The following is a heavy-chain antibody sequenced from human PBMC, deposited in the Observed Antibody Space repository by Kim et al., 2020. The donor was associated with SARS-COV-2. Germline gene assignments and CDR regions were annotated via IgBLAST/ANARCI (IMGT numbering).Heavy chain of an antibody. CDR3: ARRFCSSGSCFSGVDY. V-gene: IGHV5-51*01. Sequence: GESLKISCKGSGYTFTSYWIGWVRQMPGKGLEWIGIMYPGDSDTRYSPSFQGQVTIPVDKSIRTAYLQWTSLKASDTAIYYCARRFCSSGSCFSGVDYWGQGTLVIVSS. D-gene: IGHD2-15*01. CDR2: MYPGDSDT. CDR1: GYTFTSYW. J-gene: IGHJ4*02.